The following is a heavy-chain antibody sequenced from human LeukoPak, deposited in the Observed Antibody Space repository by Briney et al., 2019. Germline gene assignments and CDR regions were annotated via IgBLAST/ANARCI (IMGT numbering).Heavy chain of an antibody. V-gene: IGHV4-59*08. D-gene: IGHD3-22*01. Sequence: SETLSLACTVSGDSINDYYWSWIRQPPGNRLEWIGWIYYSGSTMYSPSLESRVTISLDTSRTQFSLDLNSVTAADTAVYYCARHAGFGSGYYHDAFDIWGQGSMVIVSS. CDR1: GDSINDYY. J-gene: IGHJ3*02. CDR2: IYYSGST. CDR3: ARHAGFGSGYYHDAFDI.